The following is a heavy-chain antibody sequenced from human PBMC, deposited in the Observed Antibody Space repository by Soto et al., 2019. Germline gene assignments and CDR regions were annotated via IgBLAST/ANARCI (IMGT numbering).Heavy chain of an antibody. CDR1: GGSISTSRSY. V-gene: IGHV4-39*01. CDR3: ARQPTTGDTDLWFEP. CDR2: IFYSGST. J-gene: IGHJ5*02. D-gene: IGHD2-21*01. Sequence: SETLSLTCSVSGGSISTSRSYWAWIRQPPGKGLEWLANIFYSGSTFYNPSLASRVSVSVDTSKNEFSLKLRSVTAADTAVYYCARQPTTGDTDLWFEPWGQGTLVTVSS.